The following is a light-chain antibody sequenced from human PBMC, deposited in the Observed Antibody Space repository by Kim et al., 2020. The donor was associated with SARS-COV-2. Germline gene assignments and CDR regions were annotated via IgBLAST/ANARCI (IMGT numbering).Light chain of an antibody. V-gene: IGLV3-1*01. J-gene: IGLJ3*02. CDR1: KLRGKY. Sequence: SGSPGQKASIPCSRDKLRGKYASWYKHKPGQAPVLVFYQDSNRPSGIPERFSGSNSGNTATLTISGTQAMDEADYYVQAWNSSPWVFGGGTQLTVL. CDR2: QDS. CDR3: QAWNSSPWV.